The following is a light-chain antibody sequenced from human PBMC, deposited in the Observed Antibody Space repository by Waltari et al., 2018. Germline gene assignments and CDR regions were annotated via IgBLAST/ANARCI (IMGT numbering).Light chain of an antibody. Sequence: QPALTPPASVSGSPRQSITISCIGTRSDPAGYHFVSWYHQHPGTVPKLLIHDVTNRPSGISDRFSGSKSGNTAALTISGLQAEDEADYYCSSFSGTATEVIFGGGTRLTVL. J-gene: IGLJ2*01. CDR1: RSDPAGYHF. V-gene: IGLV2-14*03. CDR2: DVT. CDR3: SSFSGTATEVI.